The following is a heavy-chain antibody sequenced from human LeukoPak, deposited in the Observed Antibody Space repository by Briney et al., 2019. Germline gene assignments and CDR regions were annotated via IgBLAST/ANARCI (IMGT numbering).Heavy chain of an antibody. CDR2: ISGDGGRT. J-gene: IGHJ6*02. CDR3: ARDREYYYGSGKSYYGMDV. D-gene: IGHD3-10*01. V-gene: IGHV3-43*02. CDR1: GFTFDDYA. Sequence: GGSLRLSCAASGFTFDDYAMHWVRQAPGKGLEWVYLISGDGGRTHYADSVKGRFTISRDNSKNTLYLQMNSLRAEDTAVYYCARDREYYYGSGKSYYGMDVWGQGTTVTVSS.